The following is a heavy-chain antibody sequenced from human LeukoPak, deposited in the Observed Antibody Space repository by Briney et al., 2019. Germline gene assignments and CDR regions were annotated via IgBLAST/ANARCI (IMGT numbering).Heavy chain of an antibody. J-gene: IGHJ4*02. CDR1: GFSFSDYA. V-gene: IGHV3-21*01. CDR2: ISSSSSYI. CDR3: ARDWGKGLVPAAHFDY. D-gene: IGHD2-2*01. Sequence: PGGSLRLSCAASGFSFSDYAMHWVRQAPGKGLEWVSSISSSSSYIYYADSVKGRFTISRDNAKNSLYLQMNSLRAEDTAVYYCARDWGKGLVPAAHFDYWGQGTLVTVSS.